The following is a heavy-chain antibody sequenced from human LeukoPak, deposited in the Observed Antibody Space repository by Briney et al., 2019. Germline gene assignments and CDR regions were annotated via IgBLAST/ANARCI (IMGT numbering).Heavy chain of an antibody. Sequence: PGGSLRLSCAASGFTFSSYEMNWVRQAPGKGLEWISYISSAGTTKIYADSVRGRFTISRDNAKNSLYLQMNSLRAEDTAVYYYARDYWFDPWGHGTLVTVSS. CDR2: ISSAGTTK. CDR1: GFTFSSYE. V-gene: IGHV3-48*03. J-gene: IGHJ5*02. CDR3: ARDYWFDP.